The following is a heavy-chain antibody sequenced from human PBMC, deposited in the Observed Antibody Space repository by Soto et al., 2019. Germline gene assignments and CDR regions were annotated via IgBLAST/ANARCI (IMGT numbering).Heavy chain of an antibody. J-gene: IGHJ3*01. Sequence: SETLSLTCGVYGGSFSGYYCGWLRQPPGKGLEWIGEVKHSGNINYNPSLKTRLTVPVDTSKNQFSLKLSSMTAADTAMYYCARGSHFDFSSGYADSFDVWGQGTMVTVSS. V-gene: IGHV4-34*01. CDR1: GGSFSGYY. CDR3: ARGSHFDFSSGYADSFDV. D-gene: IGHD3-3*01. CDR2: VKHSGNI.